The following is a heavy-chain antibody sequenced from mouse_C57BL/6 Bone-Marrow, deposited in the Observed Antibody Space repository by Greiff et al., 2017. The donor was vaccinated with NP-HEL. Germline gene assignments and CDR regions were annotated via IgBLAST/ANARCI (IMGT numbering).Heavy chain of an antibody. CDR3: ARRGFRLRRTLLWYFDV. V-gene: IGHV14-3*01. CDR2: IDPANGNT. D-gene: IGHD2-4*01. CDR1: GFNIKNTY. J-gene: IGHJ1*03. Sequence: EVQLQQSVAELVRPGASVKLSCTASGFNIKNTYMHWVKQRPEQGLEWIGRIDPANGNTKYAPKFQGKATITADTSSNTAYLQLSSLTSEDTAIYYCARRGFRLRRTLLWYFDVWGTGTTVTVSS.